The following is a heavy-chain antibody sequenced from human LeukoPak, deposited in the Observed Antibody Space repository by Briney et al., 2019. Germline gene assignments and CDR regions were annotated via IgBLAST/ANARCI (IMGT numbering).Heavy chain of an antibody. CDR3: ARDGRNYYYYYMDV. Sequence: SETLSLTCTVSGGSISSSSYYWSWIRQPPGKGLEWIGYIFSSGSTNYNPSLKSRVTISVDTSKNQFSLKLSSVTAADTAVYYCARDGRNYYYYYMDVWGKGTTVTVSS. V-gene: IGHV4-61*01. CDR2: IFSSGST. J-gene: IGHJ6*03. CDR1: GGSISSSSYY. D-gene: IGHD1-26*01.